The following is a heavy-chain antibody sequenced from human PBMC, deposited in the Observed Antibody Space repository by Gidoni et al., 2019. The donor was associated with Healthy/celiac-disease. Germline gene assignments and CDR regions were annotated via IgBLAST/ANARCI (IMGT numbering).Heavy chain of an antibody. V-gene: IGHV3-23*01. CDR2: ISGSGGST. Sequence: EVQLLESGGGLVQPGGSLRLSCAASGFPFSSYAMSWVRQAPGKGLEWVSAISGSGGSTYYADSVKGRFTISRDNSKNTLYLQMNSLRAEDTAVYYCAKGLRKIRGYFDYWGQGTLVTVSS. J-gene: IGHJ4*02. D-gene: IGHD3-10*01. CDR1: GFPFSSYA. CDR3: AKGLRKIRGYFDY.